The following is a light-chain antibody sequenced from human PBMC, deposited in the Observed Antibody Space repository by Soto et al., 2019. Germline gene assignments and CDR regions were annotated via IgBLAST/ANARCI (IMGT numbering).Light chain of an antibody. V-gene: IGLV2-23*01. J-gene: IGLJ1*01. Sequence: QSALTQPASVSASPGQSITISCTGRSSDVAGYNLVSWYQQHPGKAPQLMIFGATYRPSGVSNRFSASKSGNTASLTISGLQAEDEADYYCCSYAGSNTYVFGTGTKVTVL. CDR1: SSDVAGYNL. CDR3: CSYAGSNTYV. CDR2: GAT.